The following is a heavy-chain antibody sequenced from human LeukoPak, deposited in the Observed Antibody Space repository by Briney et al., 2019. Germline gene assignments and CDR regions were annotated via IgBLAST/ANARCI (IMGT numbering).Heavy chain of an antibody. J-gene: IGHJ4*02. CDR2: IYTSGST. Sequence: SETLSLTCTVSGGSISSYYWSWIRQPAGKGLEWIGRIYTSGSTNYNPSLKSRVTMSVDTSKKQFSLKLSSVTAADTAVYYCASHRYYYDSSGLAFDYWGQGTLVTVSS. CDR3: ASHRYYYDSSGLAFDY. D-gene: IGHD3-22*01. CDR1: GGSISSYY. V-gene: IGHV4-4*07.